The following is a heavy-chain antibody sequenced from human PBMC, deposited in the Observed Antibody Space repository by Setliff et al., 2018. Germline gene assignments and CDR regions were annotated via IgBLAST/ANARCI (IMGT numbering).Heavy chain of an antibody. CDR2: IYYSGIT. Sequence: SETLSLTCTVSGGSIRSSSYYWGWIRQPPGQGLEWIAYIYYSGITYYNPSLKSRVTISVDTSKNQFSLKLTSVTAADTAVYYCARHGLQFLEWLSAFDYWGQGTLVTVSS. V-gene: IGHV4-39*01. CDR3: ARHGLQFLEWLSAFDY. CDR1: GGSIRSSSYY. D-gene: IGHD3-3*01. J-gene: IGHJ4*02.